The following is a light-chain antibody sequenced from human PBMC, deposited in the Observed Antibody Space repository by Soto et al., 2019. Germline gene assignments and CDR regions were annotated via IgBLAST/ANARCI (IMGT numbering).Light chain of an antibody. CDR1: QSISSY. Sequence: DIPMTQSPSSLSASVGDRVTITCRASQSISSYLNWYQQKPGKAPKLLIYAASSLQSGVPSRFSGSGSGTDFTLTISSLQPEDCATYYCQQSYSTLLTFGGGTKVEIK. CDR2: AAS. J-gene: IGKJ4*01. V-gene: IGKV1-39*01. CDR3: QQSYSTLLT.